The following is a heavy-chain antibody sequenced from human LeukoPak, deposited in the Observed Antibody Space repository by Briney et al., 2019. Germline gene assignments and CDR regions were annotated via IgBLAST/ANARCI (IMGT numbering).Heavy chain of an antibody. Sequence: ASVKVSCKASEYTFTDYYVHWVRQPPGQGLAWVGWINPNTGGANYAQKFEGRVNMTRDTSISTGYLDLSGLRSDDTGVYYCARAKANWGSGDYWGQGTLVTVSS. D-gene: IGHD7-27*01. CDR3: ARAKANWGSGDY. J-gene: IGHJ4*02. V-gene: IGHV1-2*02. CDR1: EYTFTDYY. CDR2: INPNTGGA.